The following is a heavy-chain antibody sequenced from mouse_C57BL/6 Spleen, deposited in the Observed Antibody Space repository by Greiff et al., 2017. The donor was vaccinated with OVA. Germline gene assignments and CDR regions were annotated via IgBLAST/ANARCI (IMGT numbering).Heavy chain of an antibody. CDR3: ASPSTMVTTTRAWFAY. Sequence: QVQLKQPGAELVKPGASVKLSCKASGYTFTSYWMQWVKQRPGQGLEWIGEIDPSDSYTNYNQKFKGKATLTVDTSSSTAYMQLSSLTSEDSAVYYCASPSTMVTTTRAWFAYWGQGTLVTVSA. D-gene: IGHD2-2*01. J-gene: IGHJ3*01. CDR2: IDPSDSYT. V-gene: IGHV1-50*01. CDR1: GYTFTSYW.